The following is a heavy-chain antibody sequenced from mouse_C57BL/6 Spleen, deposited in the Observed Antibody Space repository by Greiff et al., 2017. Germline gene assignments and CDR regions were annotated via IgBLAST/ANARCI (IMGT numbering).Heavy chain of an antibody. V-gene: IGHV1-15*01. CDR2: IDPETGGT. Sequence: LQQSGAELVRPGASVTLSCKASGYTFTDYEMHWVKQTPVHGLEWIGAIDPETGGTAYNQKFKGKAILTADKSSSTAYMELRSLTSEDSAVYYCTSVYYDYDGWGQGTTLTVSS. CDR1: GYTFTDYE. CDR3: TSVYYDYDG. D-gene: IGHD2-4*01. J-gene: IGHJ2*01.